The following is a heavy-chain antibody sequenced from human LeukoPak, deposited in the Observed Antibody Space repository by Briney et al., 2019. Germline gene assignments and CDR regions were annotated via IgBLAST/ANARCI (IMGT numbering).Heavy chain of an antibody. CDR3: ARDRRVQLWGRVPDFDP. Sequence: GGSLRPSCAASGFTFSSSAMSWVRQAPGKGLEWVSSISGSGSGGSTYYADSVKGRFTISRDNSKNTLYLQMNSLIAEDTAVYYCARDRRVQLWGRVPDFDPWGQGTLVTVSS. V-gene: IGHV3-23*01. J-gene: IGHJ5*02. CDR2: ISGSGSGGST. D-gene: IGHD5-18*01. CDR1: GFTFSSSA.